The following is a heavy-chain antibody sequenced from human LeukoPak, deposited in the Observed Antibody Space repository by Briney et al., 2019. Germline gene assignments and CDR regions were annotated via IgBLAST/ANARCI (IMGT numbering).Heavy chain of an antibody. J-gene: IGHJ6*04. D-gene: IGHD3-9*01. Sequence: GGSLRLSCAASGFTFSSYSMNWVRQAPGKGLEWVSSISSSSSYIYYADSVKGRFTISRDNAKNSLYLQMKSLRAEDTAVYYCARAGGGFYDILTGPYYYGMDVWGKGTTVTVSS. V-gene: IGHV3-21*01. CDR2: ISSSSSYI. CDR1: GFTFSSYS. CDR3: ARAGGGFYDILTGPYYYGMDV.